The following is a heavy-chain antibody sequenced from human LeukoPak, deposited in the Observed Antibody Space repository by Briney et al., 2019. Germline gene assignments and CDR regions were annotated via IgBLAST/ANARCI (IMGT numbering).Heavy chain of an antibody. CDR1: GGSISSYY. CDR2: IYYSGST. D-gene: IGHD6-19*01. CDR3: ASLSGVSGAFDI. V-gene: IGHV4-59*01. J-gene: IGHJ3*02. Sequence: PSETLSLTCSVSGGSISSYYWSWIRQPPGKGLDWIGYIYYSGSTNYNPSLKSRVTISIDTSKNQFSLKLSSVTAADTAVYYCASLSGVSGAFDIWGQGTVVTVSS.